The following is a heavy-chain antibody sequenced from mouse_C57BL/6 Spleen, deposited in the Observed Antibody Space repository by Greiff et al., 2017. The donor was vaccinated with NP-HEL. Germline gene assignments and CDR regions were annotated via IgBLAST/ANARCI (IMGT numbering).Heavy chain of an antibody. J-gene: IGHJ4*01. CDR3: AKEGITTVGGGGHAMDY. V-gene: IGHV8-12*01. CDR2: LYWDDAK. D-gene: IGHD1-1*01. Sequence: QVTLKESGPGILQSSQTLSLTCSFSGFSLSTSGMGVSWLRPPSGKGLEWLAHLYWDDAKCNNPSLKSPLIISKDTSRNQVLLKINSVDTADTGTYYCAKEGITTVGGGGHAMDYWGQGTSVTVSA. CDR1: GFSLSTSGMG.